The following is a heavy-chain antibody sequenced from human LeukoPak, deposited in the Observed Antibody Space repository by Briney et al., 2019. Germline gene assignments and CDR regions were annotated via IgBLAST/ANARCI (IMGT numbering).Heavy chain of an antibody. CDR3: ARDGGNSYAPDY. CDR2: INPNSGGT. Sequence: ASVKVSCKASGYTFTRYYMHWVRQAPGQGLEWMGWINPNSGGTNYAQKFQGRVTMTRDTSISTAYMELSRLRSDDTAVYYCARDGGNSYAPDYWGQGTLVTVSS. J-gene: IGHJ4*02. V-gene: IGHV1-2*02. CDR1: GYTFTRYY. D-gene: IGHD5-18*01.